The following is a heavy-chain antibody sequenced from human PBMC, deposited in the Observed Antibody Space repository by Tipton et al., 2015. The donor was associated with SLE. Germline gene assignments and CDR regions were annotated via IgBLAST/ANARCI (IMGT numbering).Heavy chain of an antibody. CDR3: ARGYGMDV. CDR2: INHSGST. Sequence: TLSLTCTVSGGSISSYYWSWIRQPPGKGLEWIGEINHSGSTNYNPSLKSRVTISVDTSKNQFSLKLSSVTAADTAVYYCARGYGMDVWGQGTTVTVSS. V-gene: IGHV4-34*01. J-gene: IGHJ6*02. CDR1: GGSISSYY.